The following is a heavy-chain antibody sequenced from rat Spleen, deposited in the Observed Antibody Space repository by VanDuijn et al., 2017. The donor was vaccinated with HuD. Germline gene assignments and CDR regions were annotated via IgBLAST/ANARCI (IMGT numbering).Heavy chain of an antibody. CDR3: ARHYNNYFDY. J-gene: IGHJ2*01. D-gene: IGHD1-10*01. CDR1: GFTFSDYA. V-gene: IGHV5-25*01. Sequence: EVQLVESGGGLVQPGRSLKLSCAASGFTFSDYAMAWVRQSPGKGLEWVASITNAAGRVYYPDSVKGRFTISRDNAKSTLYLQMDSLRSEDTATYYCARHYNNYFDYWGQGVMVTVSS. CDR2: ITNAAGRV.